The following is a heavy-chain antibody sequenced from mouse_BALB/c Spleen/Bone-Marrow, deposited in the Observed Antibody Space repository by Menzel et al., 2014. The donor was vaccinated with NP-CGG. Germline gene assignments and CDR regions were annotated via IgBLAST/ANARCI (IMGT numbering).Heavy chain of an antibody. CDR1: GYAFTIYL. CDR3: ARLGRDYFDY. CDR2: INPGSGGS. J-gene: IGHJ2*01. Sequence: QVQLQQSGAELVRPGTSVKVSCKASGYAFTIYLIEWIKQRPGQGLEWIGVINPGSGGSNYDEKFKGKATLTADKSSSTAYMQLSSLTSDDSAVYFCARLGRDYFDYWGQGTTLTVSS. D-gene: IGHD4-1*01. V-gene: IGHV1-54*01.